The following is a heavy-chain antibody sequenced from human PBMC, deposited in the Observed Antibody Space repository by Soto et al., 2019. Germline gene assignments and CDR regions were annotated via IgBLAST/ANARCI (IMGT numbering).Heavy chain of an antibody. J-gene: IGHJ6*02. Sequence: EVQLVESGGGLVQPGGSLKLSCAASGFTFSGSAMHWVRQASGKGLEWVGRLRSKANSYATAYAASVKGRFTISRDDSKNTAYLQMNSLKTEDTAVYYCTRHLLYSSGSRRYYGMDVWGQGTTVTVSS. CDR1: GFTFSGSA. CDR2: LRSKANSYAT. D-gene: IGHD6-19*01. V-gene: IGHV3-73*01. CDR3: TRHLLYSSGSRRYYGMDV.